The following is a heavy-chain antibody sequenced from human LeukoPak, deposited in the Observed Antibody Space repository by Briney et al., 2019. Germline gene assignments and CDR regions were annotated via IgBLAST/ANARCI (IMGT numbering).Heavy chain of an antibody. J-gene: IGHJ4*02. Sequence: QTLSLTCAISGDSVSSNSAAWNWIRQSPSRGLEWLGRTYYRSKWYNDYAVSVKSRITINPDTSKNQFSLQLNSVTPEDTAVYYCARGTLLWFGETSRHFDYWGQGTLVTVSS. CDR2: TYYRSKWYN. CDR1: GDSVSSNSAA. V-gene: IGHV6-1*01. CDR3: ARGTLLWFGETSRHFDY. D-gene: IGHD3-10*01.